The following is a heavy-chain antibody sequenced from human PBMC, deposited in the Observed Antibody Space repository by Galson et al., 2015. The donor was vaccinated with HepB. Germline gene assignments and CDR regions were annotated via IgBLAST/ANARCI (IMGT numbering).Heavy chain of an antibody. D-gene: IGHD3-10*01. J-gene: IGHJ4*02. V-gene: IGHV2-70*11. CDR2: IDWDEDK. CDR3: ARIDYRSGSYYKFDY. CDR1: GFSLTTSGMC. Sequence: PALVKPTQTLTLTCTFSGFSLTTSGMCVSWIRQPPGKALEWLARIDWDEDKYYSTSLRTRLTISKDTSKNQVVLIMTNMDPVDTATYYCARIDYRSGSYYKFDYWGQGILVTVSS.